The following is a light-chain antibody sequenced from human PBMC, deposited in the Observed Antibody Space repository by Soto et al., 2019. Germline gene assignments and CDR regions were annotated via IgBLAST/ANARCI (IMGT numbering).Light chain of an antibody. V-gene: IGKV3-20*01. CDR1: QSVSSSY. J-gene: IGKJ4*01. CDR3: QQYDSSPLT. Sequence: EIVLTQSPGTLSLSPGERATLSCRASQSVSSSYLAWYQQKPGQAPRLLLYGASSRATGIPDRFSGSGSGTDFTLTISRLEPEDCAVYYCQQYDSSPLTFGGGTKVEIK. CDR2: GAS.